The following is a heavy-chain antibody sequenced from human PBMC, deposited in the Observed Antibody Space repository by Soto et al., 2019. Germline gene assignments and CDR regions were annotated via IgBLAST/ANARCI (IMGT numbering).Heavy chain of an antibody. V-gene: IGHV3-23*01. CDR3: AILGGTYYAFDF. Sequence: PXGSLRLSCAVSGFTINYHAMGWVRQAPGKGLEWVSAVGPRGRDTYYADSVKGRFTISRDNSKNTVSLQMNSLRAEDTAVYYCAILGGTYYAFDFWGQGTLVTVSS. J-gene: IGHJ3*01. D-gene: IGHD1-26*01. CDR1: GFTINYHA. CDR2: VGPRGRDT.